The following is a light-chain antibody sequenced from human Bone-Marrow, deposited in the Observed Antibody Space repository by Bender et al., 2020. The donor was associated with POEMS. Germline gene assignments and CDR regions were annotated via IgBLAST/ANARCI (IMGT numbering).Light chain of an antibody. CDR3: SSYSTVTTAL. J-gene: IGLJ2*01. CDR1: SSDVGGYNY. Sequence: QSALTQPASVSGSPGQSITISCTGTSSDVGGYNYVSWYQQHPGRAPKLIIYDVTNRPSGVSTRFSGSKSGNTASLTIFGLQPEDEAVYYCSSYSTVTTALFGGGTKLTVL. V-gene: IGLV2-14*03. CDR2: DVT.